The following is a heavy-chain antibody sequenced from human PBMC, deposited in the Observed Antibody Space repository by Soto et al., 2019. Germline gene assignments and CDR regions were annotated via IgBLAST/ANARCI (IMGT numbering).Heavy chain of an antibody. Sequence: AASVKVSCKASGYTFTSYGISWVRQAPGQGLEWMGWISAYNGNTNYAQKLQGRVTMTTDTSTSTAYMELRSLRSDDTAVYYCARGIVVVVAATVAYYYYGMDVWGQGTTVTVSS. CDR3: ARGIVVVVAATVAYYYYGMDV. J-gene: IGHJ6*02. CDR1: GYTFTSYG. CDR2: ISAYNGNT. V-gene: IGHV1-18*04. D-gene: IGHD2-15*01.